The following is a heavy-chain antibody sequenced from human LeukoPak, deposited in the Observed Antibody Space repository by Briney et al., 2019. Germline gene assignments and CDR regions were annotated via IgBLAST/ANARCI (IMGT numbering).Heavy chain of an antibody. J-gene: IGHJ4*02. D-gene: IGHD3-10*01. CDR2: IKQDGSEK. Sequence: GGSLRLSCAASGFTFSGSAMHWVRQAPGKGLEWVANIKQDGSEKYYVDSVKGRFTISRDNAKNSLYLQMNSLRAEDTAVYYCARVRITMVRGVEVWFDYWGQGTLVTVSS. V-gene: IGHV3-7*01. CDR1: GFTFSGSA. CDR3: ARVRITMVRGVEVWFDY.